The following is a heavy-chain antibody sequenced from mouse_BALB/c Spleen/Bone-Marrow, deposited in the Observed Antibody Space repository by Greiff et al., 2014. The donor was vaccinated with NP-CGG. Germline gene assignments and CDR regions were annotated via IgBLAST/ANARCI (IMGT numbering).Heavy chain of an antibody. Sequence: QVQLQQSGAELVRPGTSVKVSCKASGYAFTNYLIEWVKQRPGQGLEWIGVINPGSGGTNYNEKFKGKATLTADKSSSTAYMQLSSLTSDDSAVYFCARGELGEFDYWGQGTTLTVSS. V-gene: IGHV1-54*01. J-gene: IGHJ2*01. CDR2: INPGSGGT. D-gene: IGHD4-1*01. CDR1: GYAFTNYL. CDR3: ARGELGEFDY.